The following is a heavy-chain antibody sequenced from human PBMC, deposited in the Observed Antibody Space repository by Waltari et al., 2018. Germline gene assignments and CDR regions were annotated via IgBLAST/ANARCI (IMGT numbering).Heavy chain of an antibody. V-gene: IGHV3-66*02. CDR2: IYSGGSK. J-gene: IGHJ5*02. Sequence: DVQLVESGGALVQPGGSLTLSCAAYRFTVRIHYMRWVRQAPGKGLEWVSIIYSGGSKYYADSVKGRFTISRDNSKNTLYLQMNSLRAEDTAVYYWARERVGDYGGFDPWGQGTLVTVSS. D-gene: IGHD3-10*01. CDR3: ARERVGDYGGFDP. CDR1: RFTVRIHY.